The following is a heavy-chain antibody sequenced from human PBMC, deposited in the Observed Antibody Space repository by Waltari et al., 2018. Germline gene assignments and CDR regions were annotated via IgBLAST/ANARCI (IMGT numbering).Heavy chain of an antibody. D-gene: IGHD3-16*02. V-gene: IGHV4-34*01. CDR1: GGSFSGYY. CDR3: ARGSGYDYVWGSYRYTVFDY. J-gene: IGHJ4*02. Sequence: QVQLQQWGAGLLKPSETLSLTCAVYGGSFSGYYWSWIRQPPGKGLEWIGEINHSGSTNYNPSLKSRVTISVDTSKNQFSLKLSSVTAADTAVYYCARGSGYDYVWGSYRYTVFDYWGQGTMVTVSS. CDR2: INHSGST.